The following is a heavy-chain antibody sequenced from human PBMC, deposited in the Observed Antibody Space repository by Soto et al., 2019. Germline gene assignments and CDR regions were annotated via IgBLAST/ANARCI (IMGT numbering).Heavy chain of an antibody. J-gene: IGHJ6*02. CDR3: ARGALVGGTIFYYYYGMDV. V-gene: IGHV3-48*03. CDR2: ISSSGSTI. D-gene: IGHD1-26*01. CDR1: GFTFSSYE. Sequence: PGGSLRLSCAASGFTFSSYEMNWVRQAPGKGLEWVSYISSSGSTIYYADSVKGRFNISRDNAKNSLYLQMNSLRAEDTAVYYCARGALVGGTIFYYYYGMDVWGQGTTVTVSS.